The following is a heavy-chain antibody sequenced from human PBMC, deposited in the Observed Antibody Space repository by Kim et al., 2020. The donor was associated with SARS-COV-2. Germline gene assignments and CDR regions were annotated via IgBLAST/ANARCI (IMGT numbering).Heavy chain of an antibody. CDR1: HGYINSKTYY. J-gene: IGHJ6*03. V-gene: IGHV4-39*01. CDR2: IFDRVNV. Sequence: SETLSLTCFVPHGYINSKTYYWGWLRQSPGKGLEWIGSIFDRVNVYYNPSLKSRVGISLDTSKNQFSLTLRSVTAADTAVYYCARQWHGSGNYARNFYDYYIDVWGKGTSVTV. D-gene: IGHD3-10*01. CDR3: ARQWHGSGNYARNFYDYYIDV.